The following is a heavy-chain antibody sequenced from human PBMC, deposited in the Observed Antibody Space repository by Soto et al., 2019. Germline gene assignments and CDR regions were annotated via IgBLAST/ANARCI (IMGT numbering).Heavy chain of an antibody. CDR1: GFTFSSYA. D-gene: IGHD6-13*01. V-gene: IGHV3-23*01. J-gene: IGHJ6*02. Sequence: EAQLLESGGGLVQPGGSLRLSCAASGFTFSSYAMSWVRQAPGKGLEWVSAISGRGESTNYADSVKGRFTIPRDNSKNTLILQMNSLRAEDTAVYYCARWREQQLSRGYYGMDVWGQGTTVTVSS. CDR2: ISGRGEST. CDR3: ARWREQQLSRGYYGMDV.